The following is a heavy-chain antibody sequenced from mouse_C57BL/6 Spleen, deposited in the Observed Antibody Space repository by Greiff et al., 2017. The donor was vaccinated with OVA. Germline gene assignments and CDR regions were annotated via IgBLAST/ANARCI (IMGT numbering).Heavy chain of an antibody. V-gene: IGHV1-69*01. Sequence: QVQLQQPGAELVMPGASAKLSCKASGYTFTSYWMHWVKQRPGQGLEWIGEIDPSDSYTNYNQKFKGKSTLTVDKSSSTAYMQLSSLTSEDSAVYYCAREGYWGQGTTLTVSS. CDR2: IDPSDSYT. CDR3: AREGY. J-gene: IGHJ2*01. CDR1: GYTFTSYW.